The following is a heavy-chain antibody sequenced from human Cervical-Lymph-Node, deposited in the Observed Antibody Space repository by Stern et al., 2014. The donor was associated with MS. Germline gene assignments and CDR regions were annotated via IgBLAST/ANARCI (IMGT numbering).Heavy chain of an antibody. CDR3: ASAYSSSHYYFDY. Sequence: QVQLVQSGGGVVQPGRSLRLSCAASGFSFSRYSMHWVRQAPGKVLEWVALLWYDGSNPYYADSVTGRFTISRDNFKNTLYLQMNSLRAEDTAVYYCASAYSSSHYYFDYWGQGTLVTVSS. D-gene: IGHD6-13*01. CDR1: GFSFSRYS. CDR2: LWYDGSNP. J-gene: IGHJ4*02. V-gene: IGHV3-33*01.